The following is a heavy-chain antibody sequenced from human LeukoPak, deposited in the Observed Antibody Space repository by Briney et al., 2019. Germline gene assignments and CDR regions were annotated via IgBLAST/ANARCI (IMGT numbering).Heavy chain of an antibody. CDR2: ISAYNGNT. Sequence: GASVKVSCKASGYTFTGYYMHWVRQAPGQGLEWMGWISAYNGNTNYAQKLQGRVTMTTDTSTNTAYMELRSLRPDDTAVYYCARDRDILTGYYSYFDYWGQGTLVTVSS. CDR3: ARDRDILTGYYSYFDY. D-gene: IGHD3-9*01. CDR1: GYTFTGYY. J-gene: IGHJ4*02. V-gene: IGHV1-18*04.